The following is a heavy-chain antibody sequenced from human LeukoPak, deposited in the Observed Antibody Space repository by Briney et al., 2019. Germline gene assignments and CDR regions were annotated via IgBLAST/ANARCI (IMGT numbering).Heavy chain of an antibody. J-gene: IGHJ3*02. D-gene: IGHD2-2*01. Sequence: PSQTLSLTCTVSGGSISSGGYYWSWIRQHPGKGLEWIGYIYYSGSTYYNPSLKSRVTISVDTSKNQFSLKLSSVTAADTAVYYCARVNDIVVVPAAAIDAFDICGQGTMVTVSS. CDR3: ARVNDIVVVPAAAIDAFDI. CDR1: GGSISSGGYY. V-gene: IGHV4-31*03. CDR2: IYYSGST.